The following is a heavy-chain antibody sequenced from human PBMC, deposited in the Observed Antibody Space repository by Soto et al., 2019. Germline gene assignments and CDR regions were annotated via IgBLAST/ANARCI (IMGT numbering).Heavy chain of an antibody. CDR1: EKSISGYH. CDR3: AWAGPTPGFNH. V-gene: IGHV1-2*03. CDR2: ISPYSGDT. D-gene: IGHD1-1*01. J-gene: IGHJ1*01. Sequence: AAPVNGSCKAAEKSISGYHWHWVLQATGQGLEWMGWISPYSGDTDSAQKFQGRVTLTRDTSTRTVYMELSRLTSDDTAVYYCAWAGPTPGFNHWGQGALVTVSS.